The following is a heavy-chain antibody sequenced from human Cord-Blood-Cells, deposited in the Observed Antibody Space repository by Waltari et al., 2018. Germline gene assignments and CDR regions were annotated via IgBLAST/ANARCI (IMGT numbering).Heavy chain of an antibody. CDR3: ASNYPELNWFDP. CDR1: GYTLTELS. J-gene: IGHJ5*02. Sequence: QVQLVQSGAEVKKPGASVKVSCKVSGYTLTELSMHWVRQAPGKGLEWMGVFDPEDGETIYAQKVRGRGTVTEDTATDTDYMELSSLRSEDTAVYYCASNYPELNWFDPWGQGTLVTVSS. V-gene: IGHV1-24*01. CDR2: FDPEDGET. D-gene: IGHD4-4*01.